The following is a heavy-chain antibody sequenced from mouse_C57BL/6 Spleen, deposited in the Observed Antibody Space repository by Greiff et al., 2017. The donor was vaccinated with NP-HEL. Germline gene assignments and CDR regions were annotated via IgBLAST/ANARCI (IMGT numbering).Heavy chain of an antibody. J-gene: IGHJ2*01. D-gene: IGHD1-1*01. V-gene: IGHV1-52*01. CDR1: GYTFTSYW. CDR3: ARGAYYYGSSDAGFDY. CDR2: IDPSDSET. Sequence: QVQLQQPGAELVRPGSSVKLSCKASGYTFTSYWMHWVKQRPIQGLEWIGNIDPSDSETHYNQKFKDKATLTVNKSSSTAYMQLSSLTSEDSAVYYCARGAYYYGSSDAGFDYWGQGTTLTVSS.